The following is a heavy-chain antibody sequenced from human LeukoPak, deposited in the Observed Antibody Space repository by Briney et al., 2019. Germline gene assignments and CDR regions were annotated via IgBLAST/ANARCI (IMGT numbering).Heavy chain of an antibody. CDR3: ARDLDCSGGSCYEGGFDY. V-gene: IGHV1-18*01. CDR2: TSAYSGNT. J-gene: IGHJ4*02. CDR1: GYTFTSYG. Sequence: ASVKVSCKASGYTFTSYGISWVRQAPGQGLEWRGWTSAYSGNTNYAQKLQGRVTMTTDTSTSTAYMELRSLRSDDTAVYYCARDLDCSGGSCYEGGFDYWGQGTLVTVSS. D-gene: IGHD2-15*01.